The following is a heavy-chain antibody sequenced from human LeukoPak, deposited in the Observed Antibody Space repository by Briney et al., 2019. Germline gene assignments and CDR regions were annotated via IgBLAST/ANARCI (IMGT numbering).Heavy chain of an antibody. D-gene: IGHD6-6*01. CDR1: GFTVSSTY. CDR2: IYSGGYT. CDR3: ARGRPAHYFDS. J-gene: IGHJ4*02. V-gene: IGHV3-66*01. Sequence: GGSLRLSCAASGFTVSSTYLTWVRQASGKGLEWLSVIYSGGYTYYADSVKGRFFISRDISENMVYLQMNSLSVEDTAVYFCARGRPAHYFDSWGPGTLVTVS.